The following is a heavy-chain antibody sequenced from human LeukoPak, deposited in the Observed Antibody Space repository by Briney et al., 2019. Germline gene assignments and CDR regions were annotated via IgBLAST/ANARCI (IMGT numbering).Heavy chain of an antibody. J-gene: IGHJ6*02. D-gene: IGHD3-16*01. CDR1: GFTFSSYG. V-gene: IGHV3-30*18. Sequence: GGSLRLSCAVSGFTFSSYGMHWVRQAPGKGLKWVAVISYDGSNKYYADSVKGRFTISRDNSENTLYLQMNSLRTEDAAVYFCAKDRIRLTTFGYYYYGMDVWGQGTTVTVSS. CDR2: ISYDGSNK. CDR3: AKDRIRLTTFGYYYYGMDV.